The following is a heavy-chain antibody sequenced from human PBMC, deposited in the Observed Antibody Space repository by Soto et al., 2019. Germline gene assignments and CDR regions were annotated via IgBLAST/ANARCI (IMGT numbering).Heavy chain of an antibody. V-gene: IGHV4-61*08. CDR1: GGSVSSGGSY. J-gene: IGHJ3*02. Sequence: SETLSLTCTVSGGSVSSGGSYWSWIRQPPGKGLEWIGYIYYSGSTDYNPSLQSRVTISIDTSKNQFSLRLSSVTAADTAVYYCARDRPRSGGRPKDAFDIWGQGTMVTVSS. CDR2: IYYSGST. CDR3: ARDRPRSGGRPKDAFDI. D-gene: IGHD2-15*01.